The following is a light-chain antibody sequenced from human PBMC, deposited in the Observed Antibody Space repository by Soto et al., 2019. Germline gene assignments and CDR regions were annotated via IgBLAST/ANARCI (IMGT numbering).Light chain of an antibody. J-gene: IGKJ2*04. CDR3: QQTYTTPCS. Sequence: DIQMTQSPSSLSASVGDRVPITCRASQSIIRYLNWYQQKPGKAPKLLIYGTSSLQSGVPSRFSGSGSGTDFTLTISTLQPEDFATYYCQQTYTTPCSLGQGTKLETK. V-gene: IGKV1-39*01. CDR2: GTS. CDR1: QSIIRY.